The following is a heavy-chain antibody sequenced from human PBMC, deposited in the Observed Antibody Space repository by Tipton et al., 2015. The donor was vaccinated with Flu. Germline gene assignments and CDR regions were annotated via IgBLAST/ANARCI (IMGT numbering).Heavy chain of an antibody. CDR1: GDSIRTFH. CDR2: VSYSGYA. D-gene: IGHD1-26*01. V-gene: IGHV4-59*08. J-gene: IGHJ4*02. Sequence: TLSLTCTVSGDSIRTFHWSWIRQSPGKGLEWIGDVSYSGYAKYDPSLDGRVTMSVDTSNNQFSLRLSSVTAADTAVFYCARLRVGSPSVFDQWGQGTLVSVSS. CDR3: ARLRVGSPSVFDQ.